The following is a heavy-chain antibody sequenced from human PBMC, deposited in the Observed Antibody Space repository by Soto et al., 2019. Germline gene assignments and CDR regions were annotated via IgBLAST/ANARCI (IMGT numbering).Heavy chain of an antibody. CDR3: ARGEEAVAGDDAFDI. CDR2: IYHSGST. CDR1: GGSISSSNW. Sequence: QVPLQESGPGLVKPSGTLSLTCAVSGGSISSSNWWSWVRQPPGKGLEWIGEIYHSGSTNYNPSLKSRVTIAVDKSKNQFSLKLSSVTAADTAVYYCARGEEAVAGDDAFDIWGQGTMVTVSS. J-gene: IGHJ3*02. D-gene: IGHD6-19*01. V-gene: IGHV4-4*02.